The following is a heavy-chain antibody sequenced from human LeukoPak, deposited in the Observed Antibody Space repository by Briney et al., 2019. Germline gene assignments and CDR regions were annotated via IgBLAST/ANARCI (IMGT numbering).Heavy chain of an antibody. CDR2: INPNGGAT. CDR1: GYTFTSYS. Sequence: EASVKVSCKASGYTFTSYSMHWVRQAPGQGLEWMGIINPNGGATSYPQKLQGRVTMTRDTSTSIVYMELNSLTSEDTAVYYCARGDSTWYGMDWGQGTLVTVSS. J-gene: IGHJ4*02. V-gene: IGHV1-46*01. D-gene: IGHD6-13*01. CDR3: ARGDSTWYGMD.